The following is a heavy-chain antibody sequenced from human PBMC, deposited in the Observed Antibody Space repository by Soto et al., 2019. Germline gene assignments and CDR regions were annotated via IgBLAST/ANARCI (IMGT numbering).Heavy chain of an antibody. CDR1: GGSISSSNW. D-gene: IGHD2-2*01. J-gene: IGHJ6*01. CDR3: ASRTSGMDV. Sequence: QVQLQESGPGLVKPSGTLSLTCAVSGGSISSSNWWSWVRQPPGKGLELIGEILHLGNPYSNPSLTGRVTMSADKSNQPSSLTLDSGTAASTAVYACASRTSGMDVWGQGPRATGSS. V-gene: IGHV4-4*02. CDR2: ILHLGNP.